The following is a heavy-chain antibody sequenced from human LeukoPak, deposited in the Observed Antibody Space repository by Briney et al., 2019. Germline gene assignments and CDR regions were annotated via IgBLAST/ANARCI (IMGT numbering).Heavy chain of an antibody. CDR2: ISGSGGST. D-gene: IGHD2-21*01. J-gene: IGHJ4*02. CDR1: GLTFSSYA. V-gene: IGHV3-23*01. CDR3: AKDFRIGYSAHFDY. Sequence: GGSLRHSCAASGLTFSSYAMSWVRQAPGKGLEWVSVISGSGGSTYYADSVKGRFSISRDNSKNTLYLQMDSLRGEDTAVYYCAKDFRIGYSAHFDYWGQGALVTVSS.